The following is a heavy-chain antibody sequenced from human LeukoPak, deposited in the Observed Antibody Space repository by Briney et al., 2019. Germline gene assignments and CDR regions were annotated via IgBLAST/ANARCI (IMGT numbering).Heavy chain of an antibody. CDR2: INHSGST. Sequence: SETLSLTCAVYGGSFSGYYWSWIRQPPGKGLEWIGEINHSGSTNYNPSLKSRVTISVDTSKNQFSLKLSSVTAADTAVYYCARHASHKWYSSSWYDYWGQGTLVTVSS. D-gene: IGHD6-13*01. J-gene: IGHJ4*02. CDR1: GGSFSGYY. CDR3: ARHASHKWYSSSWYDY. V-gene: IGHV4-34*01.